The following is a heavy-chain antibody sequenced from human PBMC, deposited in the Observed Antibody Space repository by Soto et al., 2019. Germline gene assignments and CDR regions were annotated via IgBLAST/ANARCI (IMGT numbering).Heavy chain of an antibody. Sequence: GSLRLSCAASGFTFSDCSMNWVRQAPGRGLEWVSSISSTNDYIYDADSVKGRFTISRDNAKNFLYLQMNSLRAEDTAVYYCARDNGAYYYGSGSYSFDSWGQGTLVTVSS. D-gene: IGHD3-10*01. V-gene: IGHV3-21*06. CDR1: GFTFSDCS. CDR3: ARDNGAYYYGSGSYSFDS. CDR2: ISSTNDYI. J-gene: IGHJ4*02.